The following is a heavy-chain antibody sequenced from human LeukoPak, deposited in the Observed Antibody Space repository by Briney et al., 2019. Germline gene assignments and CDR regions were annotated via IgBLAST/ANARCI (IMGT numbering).Heavy chain of an antibody. D-gene: IGHD1-1*01. Sequence: GASVKVSCKASGGTFSSYAISWVRQAPGQGLEWMGRIIPILGIANYAQKFQGRVTITADKSTSTAYMELSSLRSEDTAVYYCARDLIETGAADYWGQGTLVTVSS. CDR1: GGTFSSYA. V-gene: IGHV1-69*04. J-gene: IGHJ4*02. CDR3: ARDLIETGAADY. CDR2: IIPILGIA.